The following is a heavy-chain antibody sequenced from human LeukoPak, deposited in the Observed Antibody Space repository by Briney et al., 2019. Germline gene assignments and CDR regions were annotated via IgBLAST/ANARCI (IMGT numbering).Heavy chain of an antibody. J-gene: IGHJ4*02. CDR2: INPNSGGT. V-gene: IGHV1-2*02. D-gene: IGHD5-12*01. CDR1: GYTFTGYY. Sequence: GASVKVSCKASGYTFTGYYMHWVRQAPGQGLEWVGWINPNSGGTNYAQKFQGRVTMTRDTSISTAYMELSRLRSDDTAVYYCARSMDIVATITQGYWGQGTLVTVSS. CDR3: ARSMDIVATITQGY.